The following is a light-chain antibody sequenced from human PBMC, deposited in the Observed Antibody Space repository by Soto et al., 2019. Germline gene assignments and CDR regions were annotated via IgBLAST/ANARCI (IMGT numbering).Light chain of an antibody. CDR1: QSIGRW. Sequence: DIQMTQSPSTLSASVGDRVTITCRASQSIGRWLAWYQQKPGKAPKVLIYDASTLKSGVPSRFSGSGSGTDFTLTISSLQPDDFATYYCQQSYRTPHTFGQGTKLETK. V-gene: IGKV1-5*01. CDR2: DAS. J-gene: IGKJ2*01. CDR3: QQSYRTPHT.